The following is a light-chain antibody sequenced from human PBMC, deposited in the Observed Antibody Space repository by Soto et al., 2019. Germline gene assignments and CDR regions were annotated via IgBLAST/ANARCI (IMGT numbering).Light chain of an antibody. CDR3: AAWDDSLSGVV. CDR2: RNN. CDR1: SSNIGSNY. J-gene: IGLJ2*01. Sequence: QSVLTQPPSASGTPGQRVTLSCSGSSSNIGSNYVYWYQQLPGTAPKLLIYRNNQRTSGVPDRFSGSKSGTSASLAISGLRSEDEADYYCAAWDDSLSGVVFGGGTKLTVL. V-gene: IGLV1-47*01.